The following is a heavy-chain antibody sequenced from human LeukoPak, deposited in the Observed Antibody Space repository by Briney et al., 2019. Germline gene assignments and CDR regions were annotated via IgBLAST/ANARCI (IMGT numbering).Heavy chain of an antibody. J-gene: IGHJ4*02. Sequence: GGSLRLSCAASGFTFSSYGMSWVRQAPGKGLEWVSAISGSGGSTYYADSVKGRFTISRDNSKNTLYLQMNSLRAEDTAVYYCAKAEGYCSSTSCSFLDYWGQGTLVTVSS. CDR3: AKAEGYCSSTSCSFLDY. CDR2: ISGSGGST. V-gene: IGHV3-23*01. CDR1: GFTFSSYG. D-gene: IGHD2-2*01.